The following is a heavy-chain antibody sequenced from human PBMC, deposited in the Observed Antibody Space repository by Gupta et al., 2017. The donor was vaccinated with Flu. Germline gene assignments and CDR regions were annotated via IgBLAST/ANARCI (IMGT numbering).Heavy chain of an antibody. V-gene: IGHV2-5*02. CDR1: GLSVSTDAIG. CDR2: NYWDDDK. Sequence: QITLKESGPPLVTTTQTLTLTCACSGLSVSTDAIGVGWIRQPPGKALEWLAINYWDDDKRYSPSLKSRLTITKDSSKNQVVLTMTTVDPVDTATYFCARGVRRPCCSGGTCYYFDYLGQGTPVTVSS. J-gene: IGHJ4*02. CDR3: ARGVRRPCCSGGTCYYFDY. D-gene: IGHD2-15*01.